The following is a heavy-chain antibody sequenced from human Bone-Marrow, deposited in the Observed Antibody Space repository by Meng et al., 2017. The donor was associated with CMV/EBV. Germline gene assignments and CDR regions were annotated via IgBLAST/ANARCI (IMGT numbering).Heavy chain of an antibody. J-gene: IGHJ4*02. CDR3: ARDRVGSYPDY. V-gene: IGHV3-20*04. D-gene: IGHD1-26*01. Sequence: GEYLKISCAASGFTFDDYGMSWVRQAPGKGLEWVSGINWNGGSTGYADSVKGRFTISRDNAKNSLYLQMNSLRAEDTALYYCARDRVGSYPDYWGQGTLVTVSS. CDR2: INWNGGST. CDR1: GFTFDDYG.